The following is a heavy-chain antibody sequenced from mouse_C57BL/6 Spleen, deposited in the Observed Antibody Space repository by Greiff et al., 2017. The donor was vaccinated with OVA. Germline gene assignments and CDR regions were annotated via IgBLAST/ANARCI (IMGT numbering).Heavy chain of an antibody. CDR2: INPNNGGT. D-gene: IGHD1-1*01. J-gene: IGHJ4*01. CDR3: ARENYYGSSRYYAMDY. Sequence: VQLQQSGPELVKPGASVKIPCKASGYTFTDYNMDWVKQSHGKSLEWIGDINPNNGGTIYNQKFKGKATLTVDKSSSTAYMELRSLTSEDTAVYYCARENYYGSSRYYAMDYWGQGTSVTVSS. V-gene: IGHV1-18*01. CDR1: GYTFTDYN.